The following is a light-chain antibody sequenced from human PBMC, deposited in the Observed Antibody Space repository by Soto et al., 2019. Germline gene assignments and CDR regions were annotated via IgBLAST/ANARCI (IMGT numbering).Light chain of an antibody. CDR3: QQYNNWPLT. J-gene: IGKJ1*01. CDR2: GAS. Sequence: IVMTQSPATLSVSPGGRATLSCRASQSISNNLAWYQQKPGQAPRLLIYGASTRATGIAARFGGSGSGTEFTLTITSLQSEDSAVYYCQQYNNWPLTFGQGTRVEIK. CDR1: QSISNN. V-gene: IGKV3-15*01.